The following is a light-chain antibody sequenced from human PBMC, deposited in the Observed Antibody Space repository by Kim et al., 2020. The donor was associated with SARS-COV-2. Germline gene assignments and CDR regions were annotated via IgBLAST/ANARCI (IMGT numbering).Light chain of an antibody. CDR3: QVWNSGSDHPV. CDR1: TIGGES. Sequence: YELSQPPSVSVAPGKTATITCGGDTIGGESIHWYQHKPGQAPLLVIYYNKDRPSGIPERFSGSNSGNTATLTISRVEAGDEADYYCQVWNSGSDHPVFGGGTQLTVL. V-gene: IGLV3-21*04. J-gene: IGLJ3*02. CDR2: YNK.